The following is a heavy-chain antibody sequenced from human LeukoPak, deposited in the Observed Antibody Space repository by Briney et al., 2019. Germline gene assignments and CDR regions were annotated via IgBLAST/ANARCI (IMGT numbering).Heavy chain of an antibody. J-gene: IGHJ4*02. CDR1: GDSISSSNYY. Sequence: SETLSLTCIVSGDSISSSNYYWGWIRQPPGKGLEWIGTIYYSGSTYYNPSLKSRVTMSVDTSKNQFSLELSSVTAADTAVYYCAIARGYSYGDSSRFDYWGQGTLVTVSS. D-gene: IGHD5-18*01. V-gene: IGHV4-39*01. CDR2: IYYSGST. CDR3: AIARGYSYGDSSRFDY.